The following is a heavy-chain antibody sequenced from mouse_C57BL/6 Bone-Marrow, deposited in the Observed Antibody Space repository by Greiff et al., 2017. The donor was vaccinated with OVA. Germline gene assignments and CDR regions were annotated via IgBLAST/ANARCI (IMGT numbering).Heavy chain of an antibody. Sequence: LQESGAELARPGASVKLSCKASGYTFTSYGISWVKQRTGQGLEWIGEIYPRSGNTYYNEKFKGKATLTADKSSSTAYMELRSLTSEDSAVYFCEYYGSGWYFDVWGTESPVTVSS. V-gene: IGHV1-81*01. CDR2: IYPRSGNT. CDR1: GYTFTSYG. CDR3: EYYGSGWYFDV. D-gene: IGHD1-1*01. J-gene: IGHJ1*03.